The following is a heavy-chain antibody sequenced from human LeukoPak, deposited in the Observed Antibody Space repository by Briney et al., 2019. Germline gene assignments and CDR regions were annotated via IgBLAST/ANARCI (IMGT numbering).Heavy chain of an antibody. CDR3: ARDTLVWGRPGYFDY. V-gene: IGHV4-39*07. Sequence: SETLSLTCSVSGGSISSANYYWDWVRQPPGKGLGWIGSIYYSGSTCYNPSPRSRVTRSLDQSKNHFSLKLISVTAADTAVYYCARDTLVWGRPGYFDYWGQGTQVTVSS. CDR2: IYYSGST. CDR1: GGSISSANYY. J-gene: IGHJ4*02. D-gene: IGHD3-3*01.